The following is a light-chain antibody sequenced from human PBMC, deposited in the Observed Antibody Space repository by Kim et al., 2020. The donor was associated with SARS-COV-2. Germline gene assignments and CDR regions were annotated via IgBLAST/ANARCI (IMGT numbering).Light chain of an antibody. J-gene: IGLJ2*01. CDR3: QAWDSSTVV. Sequence: SSELTQPPSVSVSPGQTVSITCSGDKLGDKYACWYQQKPGQSPVLVIYQDSKRPSGIPERFSGSNSGNTATLTISGTQAMDEADYYCQAWDSSTVVFGGG. V-gene: IGLV3-1*01. CDR2: QDS. CDR1: KLGDKY.